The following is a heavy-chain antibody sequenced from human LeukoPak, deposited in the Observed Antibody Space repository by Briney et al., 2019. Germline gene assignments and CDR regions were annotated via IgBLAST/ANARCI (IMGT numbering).Heavy chain of an antibody. CDR3: AKDGFCSGGSCYSLRWFDP. J-gene: IGHJ5*02. V-gene: IGHV3-23*01. Sequence: GGSLRLSCAASGFTFSSYSMHWVRQAPGKGLEWVSAISGSGGSTYYADSVKGRFTISRDNSKNTLYLQMNSLRAEDTAVYYCAKDGFCSGGSCYSLRWFDPWGQGTLVTVSP. D-gene: IGHD2-15*01. CDR2: ISGSGGST. CDR1: GFTFSSYS.